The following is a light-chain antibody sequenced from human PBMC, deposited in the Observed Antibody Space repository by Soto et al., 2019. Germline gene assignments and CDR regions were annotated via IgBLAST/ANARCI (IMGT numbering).Light chain of an antibody. J-gene: IGKJ1*01. CDR1: QSIISF. CDR2: AAS. V-gene: IGKV3-20*01. CDR3: QQYGRSPRT. Sequence: EIVLTQSPATRSLSPGERATLSFRASQSIISFLAWYQQKPGQAPRLLIYAASTRATGIPDRFSGSGSGTDSTLTISRLEPEDFAVYYCQQYGRSPRTFGQGTKVDIK.